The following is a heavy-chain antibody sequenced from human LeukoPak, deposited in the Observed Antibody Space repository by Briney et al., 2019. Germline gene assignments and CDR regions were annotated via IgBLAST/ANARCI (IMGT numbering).Heavy chain of an antibody. CDR3: ARDGGRLLWFGELSNYYYYMDV. Sequence: SETLSLTCTVSGGSISSYYWSWIRQPAGKGLEWIGRIYTSGSTNYNPSLKSRVTMSVDTSKNQFSLKLSSVTAADTAVYYCARDGGRLLWFGELSNYYYYMDVWGKGTTVTVSS. D-gene: IGHD3-10*01. V-gene: IGHV4-4*07. J-gene: IGHJ6*03. CDR2: IYTSGST. CDR1: GGSISSYY.